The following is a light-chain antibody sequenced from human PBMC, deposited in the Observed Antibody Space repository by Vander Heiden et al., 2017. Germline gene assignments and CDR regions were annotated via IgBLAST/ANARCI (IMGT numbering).Light chain of an antibody. CDR1: QTVRRY. CDR3: QQRSDWPVT. Sequence: EIVLTPSPATLSSSPGERATLSCRASQTVRRYLAWYQQKPGQAPRLLIYDAFNRATGLPARFSGSGSGTDFTLTISSLEPEDFAVYYCQQRSDWPVTFGQGTRLEIK. J-gene: IGKJ5*01. V-gene: IGKV3-11*01. CDR2: DAF.